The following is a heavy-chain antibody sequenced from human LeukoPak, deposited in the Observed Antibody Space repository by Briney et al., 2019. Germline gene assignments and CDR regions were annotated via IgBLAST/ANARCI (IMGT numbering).Heavy chain of an antibody. CDR1: GYTFTGYY. CDR3: ARGTRSVVVVPAASLDY. J-gene: IGHJ4*02. Sequence: ASVKVSCKASGYTFTGYYMHWVRQAPGQGLEWTGWINPNSGGTNYAQKFQGWVTMTRDTSISTAYMELSRLRSDDTAVYYCARGTRSVVVVPAASLDYWGQGTLVTVSS. V-gene: IGHV1-2*04. CDR2: INPNSGGT. D-gene: IGHD2-2*01.